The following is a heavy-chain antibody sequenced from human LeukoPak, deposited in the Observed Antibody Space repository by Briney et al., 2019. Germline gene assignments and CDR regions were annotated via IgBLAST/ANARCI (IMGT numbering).Heavy chain of an antibody. CDR3: ARHQGRYYRPNFDY. J-gene: IGHJ4*02. Sequence: PSETLSLTCTGAGCSISSSSYYWGWILQPPGKGLEWIGSIYYRGHTSYHPSLNGRVTISVDTSKNQFSLKLSSVPAADTAVYYCARHQGRYYRPNFDYWGQGTLVTVSS. D-gene: IGHD1-26*01. CDR2: IYYRGHT. CDR1: GCSISSSSYY. V-gene: IGHV4-39*01.